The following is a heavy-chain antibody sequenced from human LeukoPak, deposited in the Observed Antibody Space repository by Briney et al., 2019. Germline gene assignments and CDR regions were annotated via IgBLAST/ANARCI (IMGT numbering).Heavy chain of an antibody. CDR1: GGSFSGYY. CDR2: INLSGST. CDR3: ARVPRTYYYDSSVRGAFDI. D-gene: IGHD3-22*01. J-gene: IGHJ3*02. Sequence: SETLSLTCAVYGGSFSGYYWSWIRQPPGKGLEWIGEINLSGSTNYNPSLKSRVTISVDTSKNQFSLKLSSVTAADTAVYYCARVPRTYYYDSSVRGAFDIWGQGTMVTVSS. V-gene: IGHV4-34*01.